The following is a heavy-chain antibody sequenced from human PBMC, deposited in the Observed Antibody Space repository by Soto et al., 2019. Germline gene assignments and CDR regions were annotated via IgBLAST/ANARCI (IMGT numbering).Heavy chain of an antibody. CDR3: AKNGDRTGTTRHFDY. V-gene: IGHV3-23*01. Sequence: EVQLLESGGGLVQPGGSLRLSCAASGFTFSSYAMSWVRQAPGKELEWVSAISGSGGSTYYADSVKGRFTISRDNSKNTLYLQMNSLRAEDTAVYYCAKNGDRTGTTRHFDYWGQGTLVTVSS. CDR2: ISGSGGST. CDR1: GFTFSSYA. D-gene: IGHD1-1*01. J-gene: IGHJ4*02.